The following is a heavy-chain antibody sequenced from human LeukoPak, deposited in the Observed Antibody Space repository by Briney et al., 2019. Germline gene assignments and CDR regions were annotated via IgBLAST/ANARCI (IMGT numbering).Heavy chain of an antibody. CDR1: GGSISSYY. J-gene: IGHJ5*02. CDR3: ARVGCSSTSCYRYWFDP. Sequence: SETLSLTCTVSGGSISSYYWSWIRQPPGKGLEWIGYIYYSGSTNYNPSLKSRVTISVDTSKNQFSLKLSSVTAADTAVYYCARVGCSSTSCYRYWFDPWGQGTLVTVSS. D-gene: IGHD2-2*01. CDR2: IYYSGST. V-gene: IGHV4-59*01.